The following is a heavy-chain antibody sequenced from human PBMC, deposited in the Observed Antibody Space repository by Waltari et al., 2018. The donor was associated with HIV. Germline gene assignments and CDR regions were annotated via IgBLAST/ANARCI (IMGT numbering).Heavy chain of an antibody. V-gene: IGHV4-39*07. CDR2: IYYSGST. CDR1: GGSISSSSYY. CDR3: ARGITIFGVVILDYFDY. D-gene: IGHD3-3*01. Sequence: QLQLQESGPGLVKPSETLSLTCTVSGGSISSSSYYWGWIRQPPGKGLEWIGSIYYSGSTYYNPSLKSRVTISVDTSKNQFSLKLSSVTAADTAVYYCARGITIFGVVILDYFDYWGQGTLVTVSS. J-gene: IGHJ4*02.